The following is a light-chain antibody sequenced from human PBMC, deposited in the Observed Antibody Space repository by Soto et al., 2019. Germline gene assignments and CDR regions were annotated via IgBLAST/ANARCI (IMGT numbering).Light chain of an antibody. Sequence: QSALTQPASVSGSPGQSITISCTGTSSDVGSYNLVSWYQQHPGKAPKLMIYEGSKRPSGVSNRFSGSKSGNTASLTISGHQAEDEADDHCCSYAGSSTWVFGGGTKLTVL. J-gene: IGLJ3*02. V-gene: IGLV2-23*01. CDR1: SSDVGSYNL. CDR2: EGS. CDR3: CSYAGSSTWV.